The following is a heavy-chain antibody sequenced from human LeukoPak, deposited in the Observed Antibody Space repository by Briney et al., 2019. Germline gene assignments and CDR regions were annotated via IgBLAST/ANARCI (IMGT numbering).Heavy chain of an antibody. Sequence: ASVKVSCKASGYTFTSYDINWVRQATGQGLEWMGWMNPNSGNTGYAQKFQGRGTMTRNTSISTAYMELSSLRSEDTAVYYCASWNYGSGSYSGYMDVWGKGTTVTVSS. D-gene: IGHD3-10*01. CDR3: ASWNYGSGSYSGYMDV. J-gene: IGHJ6*03. CDR1: GYTFTSYD. CDR2: MNPNSGNT. V-gene: IGHV1-8*01.